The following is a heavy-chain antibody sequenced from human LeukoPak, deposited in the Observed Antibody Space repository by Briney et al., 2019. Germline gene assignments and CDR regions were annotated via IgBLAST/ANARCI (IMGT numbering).Heavy chain of an antibody. CDR2: INHSGST. D-gene: IGHD3-16*01. CDR3: ARTAGRMITFGGVNAFDI. J-gene: IGHJ3*02. Sequence: SETLSLTCAVYGGSFSGYYWSWIRQPPGKGLEWIGEINHSGSTNYNPSLKSRVTISVDTSKNQFSLKLSSVTAADTAVYYCARTAGRMITFGGVNAFDIWGQGTMVTVSS. CDR1: GGSFSGYY. V-gene: IGHV4-34*01.